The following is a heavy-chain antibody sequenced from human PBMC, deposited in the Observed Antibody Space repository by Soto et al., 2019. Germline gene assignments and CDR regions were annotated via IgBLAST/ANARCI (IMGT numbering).Heavy chain of an antibody. J-gene: IGHJ6*02. CDR2: ISYDGSNK. Sequence: SGGSLRLSCAASGFTFSSYAMHWVRQAPGKGLEWVAVISYDGSNKYYADSVKGRFTISRDNSKNTLYLQMNSLRAEDTAVYYCARDPYDDYGDSGGTYYYYYGMDVWGQGTTVTVSS. CDR1: GFTFSSYA. D-gene: IGHD4-17*01. V-gene: IGHV3-30-3*01. CDR3: ARDPYDDYGDSGGTYYYYYGMDV.